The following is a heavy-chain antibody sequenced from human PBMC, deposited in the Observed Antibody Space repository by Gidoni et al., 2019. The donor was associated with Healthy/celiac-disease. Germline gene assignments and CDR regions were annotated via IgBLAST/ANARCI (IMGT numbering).Heavy chain of an antibody. CDR2: IYPGDSDT. CDR1: GYSFTSYW. J-gene: IGHJ4*02. CDR3: ARLERSTLVPGYFDY. D-gene: IGHD1-1*01. Sequence: EVQLVQSGAEVKKPGESLKISCKGSGYSFTSYWIGWVRQMPGKGLEWMGIIYPGDSDTRYSPAFQGQVTISADKSISTAYLQWSSLKASDTAMYYCARLERSTLVPGYFDYWGQGTLVTVSS. V-gene: IGHV5-51*03.